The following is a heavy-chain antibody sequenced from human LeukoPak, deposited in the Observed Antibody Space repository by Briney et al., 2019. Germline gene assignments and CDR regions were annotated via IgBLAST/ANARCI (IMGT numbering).Heavy chain of an antibody. D-gene: IGHD3-22*01. CDR3: VGDPPNSGYAFQV. CDR1: GFTFSSYG. CDR2: ISYDGSNK. V-gene: IGHV3-30*03. Sequence: PGGSLRLSCAASGFTFSSYGMHWVRQAPGKGLEWVAVISYDGSNKYHADSVKGRFTISRDNSKNMVYLQMNSLRAEDTALYYCVGDPPNSGYAFQVWGHGTVVTVSS. J-gene: IGHJ3*01.